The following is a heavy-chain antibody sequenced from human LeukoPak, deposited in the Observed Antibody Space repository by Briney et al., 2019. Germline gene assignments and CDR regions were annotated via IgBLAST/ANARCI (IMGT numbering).Heavy chain of an antibody. Sequence: SGGSLRLSCAASGFTFTRYWMSWVRQAPGKGLEWVSYISSSGSTIYYADSVKGRFTISRDNAKNSLYLQMNSLRAEDTAVYYCARYERLGESDYWGQGTLVTVSS. V-gene: IGHV3-48*03. J-gene: IGHJ4*02. CDR1: GFTFTRYW. D-gene: IGHD3-16*01. CDR2: ISSSGSTI. CDR3: ARYERLGESDY.